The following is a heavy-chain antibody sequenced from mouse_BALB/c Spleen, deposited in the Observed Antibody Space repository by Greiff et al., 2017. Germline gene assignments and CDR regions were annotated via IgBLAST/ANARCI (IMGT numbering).Heavy chain of an antibody. CDR1: GYAFSSYW. J-gene: IGHJ2*01. CDR3: TMGWYFDY. D-gene: IGHD2-3*01. V-gene: IGHV1-5*01. Sequence: VQLQQSGAELVRPGSSVKISCKASGYAFSSYWMNWVKQRPGQGLEWIGAIYPGNSDTSYNQKFKGKAKLTAVTSASTAYMELSSLTNEDSAVYYCTMGWYFDYWGQGTTLTVSS. CDR2: IYPGNSDT.